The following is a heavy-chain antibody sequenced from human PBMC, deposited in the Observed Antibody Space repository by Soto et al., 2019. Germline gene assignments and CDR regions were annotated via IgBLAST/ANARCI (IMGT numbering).Heavy chain of an antibody. J-gene: IGHJ6*02. CDR1: GVSISSGGYY. CDR2: ISYSGST. Sequence: QVQLQESGPGLVKPSQTLSLTCTVSGVSISSGGYYWGWSRQHPGEGLEWIGYISYSGSTYYNPSLKSQVTISVDTSKNQFSLKLSSVTAADTALYYCARDLYSIRPGPIYYYYGMDVWGQGTTVTVSS. V-gene: IGHV4-31*01. CDR3: ARDLYSIRPGPIYYYYGMDV. D-gene: IGHD6-13*01.